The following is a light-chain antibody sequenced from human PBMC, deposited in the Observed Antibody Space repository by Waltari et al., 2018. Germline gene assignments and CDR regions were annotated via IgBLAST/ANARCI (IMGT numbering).Light chain of an antibody. CDR3: SSYTGRGTVI. V-gene: IGLV2-14*01. CDR1: NSDIGSYSY. Sequence: QSVLTQPASVSGSPGQPITISCTGTNSDIGSYSYVSWYQQYPGKAPKLIIYDPTARPSGVSTRFSGSKSGNTASLTISGLQADDEADYFCSSYTGRGTVIFGRGTMVTVL. J-gene: IGLJ2*01. CDR2: DPT.